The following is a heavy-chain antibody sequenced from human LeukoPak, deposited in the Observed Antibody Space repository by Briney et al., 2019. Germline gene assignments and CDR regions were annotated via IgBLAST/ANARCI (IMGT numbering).Heavy chain of an antibody. CDR2: ISYDGTNK. J-gene: IGHJ4*02. CDR1: GFTFSSYA. CDR3: ARDRGYSGYDAVDY. V-gene: IGHV3-30*04. D-gene: IGHD5-12*01. Sequence: PGGSLRLSCAASGFTFSSYAMHWVRQAPGKGLEWVALISYDGTNKYYADSVKGRFTISRDNSKNTLYLRMNSLRAEDTAVYYCARDRGYSGYDAVDYWGQGTLVTVSS.